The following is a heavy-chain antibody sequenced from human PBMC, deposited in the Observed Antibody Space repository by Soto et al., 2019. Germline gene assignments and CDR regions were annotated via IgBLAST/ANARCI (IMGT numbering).Heavy chain of an antibody. CDR2: IYYSGST. CDR3: ARVSDFVSDSHWIDP. D-gene: IGHD3-3*01. J-gene: IGHJ5*02. V-gene: IGHV4-31*03. Sequence: SSETLSLTCTVSGGSISSGGYYWTWIRQHPGKGLEWIGYIYYSGSTYYNPSLKSRVTISVDTSKNQFSLKLSSVTAADTAVYYCARVSDFVSDSHWIDPWGQGTLVTVS. CDR1: GGSISSGGYY.